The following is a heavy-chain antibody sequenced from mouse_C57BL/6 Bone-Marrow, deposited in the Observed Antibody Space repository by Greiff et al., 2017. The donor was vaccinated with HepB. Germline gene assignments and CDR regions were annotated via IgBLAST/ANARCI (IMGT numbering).Heavy chain of an antibody. V-gene: IGHV1-54*01. D-gene: IGHD1-1*01. CDR1: GYAFTNYL. Sequence: QVQLKQSGAELVRPGTSVKVSCKASGYAFTNYLIEWVKQRPGQGLEWIGVINPGSGGTNYNEKFKGKATLTADKSSSTAYMQLSSLTSEDSAVYFCARENYYGSRCAMDYWGQGTSVTVSS. CDR3: ARENYYGSRCAMDY. J-gene: IGHJ4*01. CDR2: INPGSGGT.